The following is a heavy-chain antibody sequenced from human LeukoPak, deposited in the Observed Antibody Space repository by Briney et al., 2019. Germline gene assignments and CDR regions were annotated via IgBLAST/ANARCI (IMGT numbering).Heavy chain of an antibody. CDR3: ARANYYDSSGPFDY. Sequence: GALVKVSCKASGGTFSSYAISWVRQAPGQGLEWVGGIIPIFGTANYAQKFQGRVTITADESTSTAYMELSSLRSEDTAVYYCARANYYDSSGPFDYWGQGTLVTVSS. CDR1: GGTFSSYA. V-gene: IGHV1-69*01. J-gene: IGHJ4*02. CDR2: IIPIFGTA. D-gene: IGHD3-22*01.